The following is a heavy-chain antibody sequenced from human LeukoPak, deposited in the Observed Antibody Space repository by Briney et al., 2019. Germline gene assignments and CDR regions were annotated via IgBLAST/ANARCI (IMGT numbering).Heavy chain of an antibody. Sequence: ASVKVSCKASGYTFTAYYIHWVRQAPGQGLEWMGWINPNSGDTKYSQKVQGRVTMTRDTSISTTYMELSGLTSDDTAVYYCARGYYDSGGPRLDYWGQGTLVTVSS. V-gene: IGHV1-2*02. CDR2: INPNSGDT. J-gene: IGHJ4*02. D-gene: IGHD3-22*01. CDR3: ARGYYDSGGPRLDY. CDR1: GYTFTAYY.